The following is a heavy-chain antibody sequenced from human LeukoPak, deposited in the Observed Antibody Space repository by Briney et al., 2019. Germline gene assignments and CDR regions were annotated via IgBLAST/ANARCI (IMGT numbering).Heavy chain of an antibody. V-gene: IGHV1-2*02. J-gene: IGHJ4*02. Sequence: ASVKVSCKASGYTFTGYYMHWVRQAPGQGLEWMGWINPNSGGTNYAQKFQGSVTMTRDTSISSAYMELSRLRSDDTAVYYCARLRADHFDYCGQGALVTVSS. CDR3: ARLRADHFDY. CDR2: INPNSGGT. D-gene: IGHD5-12*01. CDR1: GYTFTGYY.